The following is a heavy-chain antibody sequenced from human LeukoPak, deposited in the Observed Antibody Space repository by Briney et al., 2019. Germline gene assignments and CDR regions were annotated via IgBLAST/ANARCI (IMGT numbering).Heavy chain of an antibody. CDR3: ARNDYGDYKYFQH. V-gene: IGHV3-23*01. J-gene: IGHJ1*01. Sequence: GGSLRLSCAASGVTLSTYAMSWARQAPGKGLEWVSGISSSGSGDNTYYADSVKGRFTISRDSSKNTLYLQMNSLRAEDTAVYYCARNDYGDYKYFQHWGQGTLVTVSS. D-gene: IGHD4-17*01. CDR2: ISSSGSGDNT. CDR1: GVTLSTYA.